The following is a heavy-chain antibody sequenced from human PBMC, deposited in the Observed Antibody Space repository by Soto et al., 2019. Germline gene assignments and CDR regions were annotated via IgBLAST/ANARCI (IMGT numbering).Heavy chain of an antibody. Sequence: QVQLQESGPGLVKPSQTLSLTCTVSGGSISSGDYYWSWIRQPPGKGLEWIGYIYYSGSTYYNPSLKSRVTISVDTSKTQFSLQLSSVTAADTAVYYCASKIVGATYYFDYWGQGTLVTVSS. CDR3: ASKIVGATYYFDY. V-gene: IGHV4-30-4*01. D-gene: IGHD1-26*01. CDR2: IYYSGST. CDR1: GGSISSGDYY. J-gene: IGHJ4*02.